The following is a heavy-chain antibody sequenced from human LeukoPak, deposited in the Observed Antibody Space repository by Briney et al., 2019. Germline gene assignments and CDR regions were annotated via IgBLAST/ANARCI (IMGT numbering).Heavy chain of an antibody. Sequence: SETLSLTCTVSGGSISRDTYYWGWIRQSPGKGLEWIGTIYYTGTTYYNPSLKSRVTLSIDTSKNQFSLNLTSVTAADTAIYYCATFFDSWGLGTLVTVSS. CDR1: GGSISRDTYY. D-gene: IGHD3-16*01. J-gene: IGHJ5*01. CDR2: IYYTGTT. V-gene: IGHV4-39*01. CDR3: ATFFDS.